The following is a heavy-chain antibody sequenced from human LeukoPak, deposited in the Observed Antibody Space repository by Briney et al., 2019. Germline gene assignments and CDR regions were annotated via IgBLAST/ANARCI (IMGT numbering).Heavy chain of an antibody. CDR2: IKTNTGNP. V-gene: IGHV7-4-1*02. J-gene: IGHJ6*02. D-gene: IGHD6-19*01. CDR1: EYTFTNYA. CDR3: ARDSSPSYYYNGMDV. Sequence: ASVKVSCKASEYTFTNYAVNWVRQAPGQGLEWMGWIKTNTGNPTYAQGFTGRFVFSLGTSVSTAYLQISSLKAENTAVYYCARDSSPSYYYNGMDVWGQGTTVTVSS.